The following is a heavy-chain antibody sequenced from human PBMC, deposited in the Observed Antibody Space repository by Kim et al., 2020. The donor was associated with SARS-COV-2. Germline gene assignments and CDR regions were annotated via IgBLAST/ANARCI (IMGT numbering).Heavy chain of an antibody. D-gene: IGHD2-15*01. J-gene: IGHJ6*02. CDR3: TRDGRRGYDMDV. Sequence: GGSLRLSCAASGFTFSTYSVNWVRQAPGKGLEWVSHISSTSRTIYYADSVKGRFTISRDNAKNSLYLQMNSLRDEDTAVYYCTRDGRRGYDMDVWGQGTTVTI. CDR1: GFTFSTYS. CDR2: ISSTSRTI. V-gene: IGHV3-48*02.